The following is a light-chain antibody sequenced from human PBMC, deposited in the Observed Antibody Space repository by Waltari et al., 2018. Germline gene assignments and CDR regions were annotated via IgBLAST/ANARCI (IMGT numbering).Light chain of an antibody. CDR1: NIGYSS. CDR3: QVWDSRSDHVV. J-gene: IGLJ2*01. Sequence: SYVLTQPPSVSVAPGKTATITCGGTNIGYSSVHWYQQGPGQAPVLDVHGVRDRPSGIRVRFSGSTSGKSATLTITRVEAGDEADYYCQVWDSRSDHVVFGGGTKLTVL. V-gene: IGLV3-21*01. CDR2: GVR.